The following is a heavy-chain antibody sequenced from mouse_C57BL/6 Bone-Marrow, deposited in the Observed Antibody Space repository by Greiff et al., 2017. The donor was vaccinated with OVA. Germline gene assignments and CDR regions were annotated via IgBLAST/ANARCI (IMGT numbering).Heavy chain of an antibody. CDR3: ASPLYDGYFYAMDY. V-gene: IGHV5-6*01. Sequence: EVHLVESGGDLVKPGGSLKLSCAASGFTFSSYGMSWVRQTPDKRLEWVATISSGGSYTYYPDSVKGRFTISRDNAKNTLYLQMSSLKSEDTAMYYCASPLYDGYFYAMDYWGQGTSVTVSS. J-gene: IGHJ4*01. CDR1: GFTFSSYG. D-gene: IGHD2-3*01. CDR2: ISSGGSYT.